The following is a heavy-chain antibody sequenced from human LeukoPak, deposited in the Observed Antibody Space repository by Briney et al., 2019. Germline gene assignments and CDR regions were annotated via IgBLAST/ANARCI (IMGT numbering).Heavy chain of an antibody. CDR3: ARGAPDGSGSFPFDY. J-gene: IGHJ4*02. V-gene: IGHV4-59*12. CDR1: GGSISSYY. CDR2: IYYSGST. Sequence: VKPSETLSLTCTVSGGSISSYYWSWIRQPPGKGLEWIGYIYYSGSTNYNPSLKSRVTISVDTSKNQFSLKLSSVTAADTAVYYCARGAPDGSGSFPFDYWGQGTLATVSS. D-gene: IGHD3-10*01.